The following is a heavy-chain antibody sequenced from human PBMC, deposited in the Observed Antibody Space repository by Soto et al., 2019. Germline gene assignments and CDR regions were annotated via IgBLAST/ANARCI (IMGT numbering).Heavy chain of an antibody. V-gene: IGHV1-8*01. Sequence: GASVKVSCKASGYTFTSYDINWVRQATGQGLEWMGWMNPNSGNTGYAQKFQGRVTMTRNTSISTAYMELSSLRSEDTAVYYCARGRLRLGELSCPLRYWGQGTLVTVSS. CDR1: GYTFTSYD. CDR3: ARGRLRLGELSCPLRY. CDR2: MNPNSGNT. J-gene: IGHJ4*02. D-gene: IGHD3-16*02.